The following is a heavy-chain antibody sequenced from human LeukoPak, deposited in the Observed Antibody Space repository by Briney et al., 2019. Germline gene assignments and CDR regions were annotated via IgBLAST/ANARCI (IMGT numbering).Heavy chain of an antibody. CDR2: IYYSGST. J-gene: IGHJ4*02. Sequence: PSETLSLTCTVSGGSISSYYWSWIRQPPGKGLEWIGYIYYSGSTNYNPSLKSRVTISVDTSKNQFSLKLSSVTAADTAVYYCAREDGYCFDYWGQGTLVTASS. CDR3: AREDGYCFDY. V-gene: IGHV4-59*12. CDR1: GGSISSYY. D-gene: IGHD3-22*01.